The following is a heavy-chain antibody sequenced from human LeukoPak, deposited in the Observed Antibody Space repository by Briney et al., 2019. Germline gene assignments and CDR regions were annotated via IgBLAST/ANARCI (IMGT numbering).Heavy chain of an antibody. CDR1: GGSFSGYY. Sequence: SSETLSLTCAVDGGSFSGYYSSWLRQPPRKGLEWIGEINHGGSTNYNPSFKSRVTISVDTSNNQFSLKLNSLTAADTAVYYCGRGSMVRGVIIPDWGQGSLVTVSS. V-gene: IGHV4-34*01. D-gene: IGHD3-10*01. CDR3: GRGSMVRGVIIPD. CDR2: INHGGST. J-gene: IGHJ4*02.